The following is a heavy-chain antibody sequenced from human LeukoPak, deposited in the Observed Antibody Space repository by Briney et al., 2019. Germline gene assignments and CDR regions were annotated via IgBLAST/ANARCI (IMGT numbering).Heavy chain of an antibody. J-gene: IGHJ4*02. V-gene: IGHV3-53*01. CDR3: AKGYNYAYEY. CDR2: IYSGGST. Sequence: GGSLRLSCAASGFTVSSSYMSWVRQAPGKGLEWVSLIYSGGSTYYAASVKGRSTISRDNSKNTLYLQMNSLRPEDTAVYYCAKGYNYAYEYWGQGTLVTVSS. CDR1: GFTVSSSY. D-gene: IGHD5-18*01.